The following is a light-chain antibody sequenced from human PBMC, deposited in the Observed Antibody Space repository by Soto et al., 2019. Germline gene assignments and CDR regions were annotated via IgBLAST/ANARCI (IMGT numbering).Light chain of an antibody. CDR1: SSDVGRYNY. V-gene: IGLV2-8*01. CDR2: EVT. CDR3: QAYDYSLTAFV. J-gene: IGLJ3*02. Sequence: QSALTQPPSASGSPGQSVTISCIGTSSDVGRYNYVSWYQHHPGKAPKLIIYEVTKRPSGVPDRFSGSKSGNTASLTVSGLQADDEADYYCQAYDYSLTAFVFGGGTKLTVL.